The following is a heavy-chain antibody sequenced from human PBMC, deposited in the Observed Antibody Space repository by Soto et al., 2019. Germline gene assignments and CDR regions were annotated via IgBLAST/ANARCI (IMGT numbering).Heavy chain of an antibody. Sequence: SETLSLTCTVSGGSISSSSYYWGWIRQPPGKGLEWIGSIYYSGSTYYNPSLKSRVTISVTTSKNQFSLKLSSVTAADTAVYYCARQSPAATPFFDYWGQGTLVTVSS. V-gene: IGHV4-39*01. CDR3: ARQSPAATPFFDY. CDR2: IYYSGST. CDR1: GGSISSSSYY. D-gene: IGHD2-2*01. J-gene: IGHJ4*02.